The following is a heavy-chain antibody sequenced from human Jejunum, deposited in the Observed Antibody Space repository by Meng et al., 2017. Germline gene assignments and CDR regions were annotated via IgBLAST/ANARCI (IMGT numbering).Heavy chain of an antibody. CDR1: GVSISTTNW. V-gene: IGHV4-4*02. J-gene: IGHJ5*01. CDR3: ARDLYFDLPGSDNWSDS. D-gene: IGHD3-9*01. CDR2: IFHTGST. Sequence: SETLSLTCAVSGVSISTTNWWSWVRQPPGKRLEWIAEIFHTGSTHYNPSLKSRVTISVDKSKNQFSLIMTSVTAADTAVYYCARDLYFDLPGSDNWSDSWGQGILVTVSS.